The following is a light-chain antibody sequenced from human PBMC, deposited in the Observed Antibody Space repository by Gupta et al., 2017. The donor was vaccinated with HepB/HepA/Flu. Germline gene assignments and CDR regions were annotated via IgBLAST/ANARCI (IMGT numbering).Light chain of an antibody. CDR3: QQRSNWPPYT. CDR2: DAS. J-gene: IGKJ2*01. CDR1: QSVSSY. Sequence: DIVLTQSPATLSFSPGERATLSCRASQSVSSYLAWYQQKPGQAPRLLIYDASNRATGIPARFSGSGSGTDVTLTVSSLEPEDFAVYYYQQRSNWPPYTFGQGTKLEIK. V-gene: IGKV3-11*01.